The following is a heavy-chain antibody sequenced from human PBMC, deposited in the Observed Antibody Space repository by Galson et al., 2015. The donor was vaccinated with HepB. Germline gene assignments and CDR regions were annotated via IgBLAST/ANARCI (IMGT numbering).Heavy chain of an antibody. CDR3: ARSAVYYDILTGSCWGWFDP. D-gene: IGHD3-9*01. V-gene: IGHV5-51*01. CDR1: GYSFTSYW. CDR2: IYPGDSDT. J-gene: IGHJ5*02. Sequence: QSGAEVKKPGESLKISCKGSGYSFTSYWIGWVRQMPGKGLEWMGIIYPGDSDTRYSPSFQGQVTISAEKSISTAYLQWSSLKASHTAMYYCARSAVYYDILTGSCWGWFDPWGQGTLVTVSS.